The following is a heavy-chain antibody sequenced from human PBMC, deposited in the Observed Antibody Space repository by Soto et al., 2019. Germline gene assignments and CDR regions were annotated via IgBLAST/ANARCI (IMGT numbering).Heavy chain of an antibody. CDR2: ISGSGATT. Sequence: EVQLLESGGGLVQPGGSLRLSCAVSGITFSSYAMNWVRQAPGKGLEWVSTISGSGATTYYADSVKGRFTISRDNSKNTLYLQMNSLGVEVKAIYYCTRGEDYIGCVIYHDYWGLGTLVTVSS. J-gene: IGHJ4*02. D-gene: IGHD5-12*01. V-gene: IGHV3-23*01. CDR1: GITFSSYA. CDR3: TRGEDYIGCVIYHDY.